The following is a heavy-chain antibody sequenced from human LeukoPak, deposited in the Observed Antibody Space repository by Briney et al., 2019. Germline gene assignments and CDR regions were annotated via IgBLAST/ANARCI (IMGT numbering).Heavy chain of an antibody. J-gene: IGHJ1*01. CDR1: GFTFSSYA. CDR3: ARIGRYFDWLLYGEYFQH. CDR2: ISGSGGST. V-gene: IGHV3-23*01. Sequence: GGSLRLSCAASGFTFSSYAMSWVRQAPGKGLEWVSAISGSGGSTYYADSVKGRFTISRDNSRNTLYLQMNSLRAEDTAVYYCARIGRYFDWLLYGEYFQHWGQGTLVTVSS. D-gene: IGHD3-9*01.